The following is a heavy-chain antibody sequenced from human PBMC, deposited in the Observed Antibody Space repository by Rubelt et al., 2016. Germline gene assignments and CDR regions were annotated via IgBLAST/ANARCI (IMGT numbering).Heavy chain of an antibody. Sequence: QLQLQESGPGLVKPSETLSLTCSVSGGSISSNDFYWGWIRQPPGKGLEWIGSIYYSGSTYYNPSLKSLVTISVDTSKNQLSLRLTSRTAADTAVYHCASQLGIAPPHFDYWGQGTLVTVSS. V-gene: IGHV4-39*07. CDR3: ASQLGIAPPHFDY. CDR1: GGSISSNDFY. D-gene: IGHD2-21*01. J-gene: IGHJ4*02. CDR2: IYYSGST.